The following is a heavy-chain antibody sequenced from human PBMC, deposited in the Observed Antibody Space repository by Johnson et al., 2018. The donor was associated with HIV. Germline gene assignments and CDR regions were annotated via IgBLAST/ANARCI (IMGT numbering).Heavy chain of an antibody. D-gene: IGHD7-27*01. CDR2: IWYDGSNK. CDR3: ARDGDNPRI. CDR1: GFTFSSYG. Sequence: QEQLVESGGGVVQPGRSLRLSCEASGFTFSSYGMHWVRQAPGKGLEWVAAIWYDGSNKYYADSVKGRFTTSRDNSKNTLFLQMNSLRAEDTAVYYCARDGDNPRIWGQGTMVTVSS. V-gene: IGHV3-33*01. J-gene: IGHJ3*02.